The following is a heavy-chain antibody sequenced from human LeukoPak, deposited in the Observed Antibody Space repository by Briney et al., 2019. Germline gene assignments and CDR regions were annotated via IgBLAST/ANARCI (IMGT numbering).Heavy chain of an antibody. CDR1: GYTFTSYY. D-gene: IGHD2-15*01. Sequence: ASVKVSCKASGYTFTSYYMHWVRQAPGQGLEWMGIINPSGGSTSYAQKFQGRVTMTRDMSTSTVYMELSSLRSEDTAVYYCATRYCSGGSCPNYYYYYINVWGKGTTATISS. V-gene: IGHV1-46*01. J-gene: IGHJ6*03. CDR3: ATRYCSGGSCPNYYYYYINV. CDR2: INPSGGST.